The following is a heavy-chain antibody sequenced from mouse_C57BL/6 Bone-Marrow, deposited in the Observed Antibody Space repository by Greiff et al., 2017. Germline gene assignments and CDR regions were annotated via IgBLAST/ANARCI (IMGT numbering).Heavy chain of an antibody. V-gene: IGHV1-74*01. CDR2: IHPSDSDT. J-gene: IGHJ4*01. Sequence: QVQLQQPGAELVKPGASVKVSCKASGYTFTSYWMHWVKQRPGQGLEWIGRIHPSDSDTNYNQKFKGKATLTVDKDSSTAYMQLSSLTSEDSAVYYCAIDGNYDYYAMDYWGQGTSVTVSS. CDR3: AIDGNYDYYAMDY. CDR1: GYTFTSYW. D-gene: IGHD2-1*01.